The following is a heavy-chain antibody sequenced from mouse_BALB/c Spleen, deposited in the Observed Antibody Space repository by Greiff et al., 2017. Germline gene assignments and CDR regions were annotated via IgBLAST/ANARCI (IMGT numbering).Heavy chain of an antibody. J-gene: IGHJ4*01. V-gene: IGHV5-6-5*01. CDR1: GFTFSSYA. CDR3: ARAGYYAMDY. CDR2: ISSGGST. Sequence: DVMLVESGGGLVEPGGSLKLSCAASGFTFSSYAMSWVRQTPEKRLEWVASISSGGSTYYPDSVKGRFTISRDNARNILYLQMSSLRSEDTAMYYCARAGYYAMDYWGQGTSVTVSS. D-gene: IGHD3-3*01.